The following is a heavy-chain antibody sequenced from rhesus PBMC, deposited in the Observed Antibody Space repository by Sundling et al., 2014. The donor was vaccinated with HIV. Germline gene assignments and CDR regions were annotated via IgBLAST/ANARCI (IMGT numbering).Heavy chain of an antibody. V-gene: IGHV4S13*01. J-gene: IGHJ3*01. CDR1: GGSMSGTYY. Sequence: QVQLQESGPGLVKPSETLSLTCAVSGGSMSGTYYWTWIRQVPGMGLEWLGGVYSSSESPNYNPSLKSRVTLSIDTSKNQFSLKLNSVTAADTAVYFCASEIFTSNAFDFWGQGLSITVSS. D-gene: IGHD2-27*01. CDR2: VYSSSESP. CDR3: ASEIFTSNAFDF.